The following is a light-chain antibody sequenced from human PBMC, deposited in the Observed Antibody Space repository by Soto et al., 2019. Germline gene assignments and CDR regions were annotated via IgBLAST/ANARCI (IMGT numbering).Light chain of an antibody. Sequence: QSALAQPPSASGSPGQSVTISCTGTSSDVGGYKYVSWYQQHPGKAPKLILYEVSKRPSEVPDGFSGSKSGNTASLTVSGLQAEDEADYYCNSDAGSICVFGAGTKVTVL. CDR2: EVS. CDR1: SSDVGGYKY. V-gene: IGLV2-8*01. J-gene: IGLJ1*01. CDR3: NSDAGSICV.